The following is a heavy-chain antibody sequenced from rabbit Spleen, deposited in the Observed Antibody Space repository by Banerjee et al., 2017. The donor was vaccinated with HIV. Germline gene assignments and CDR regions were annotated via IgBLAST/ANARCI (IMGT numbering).Heavy chain of an antibody. Sequence: QSLEESGGDMVKPGASLTLTCTASGFSFSSSYYMCWVRQAPGKGLEWIGCMYPDGVGSTDYANWPKGRFTISKTSSTTVTLQMTSLTAADTATYFCARNYVNAFDPWGPGTLVTVS. J-gene: IGHJ2*01. CDR2: MYPDGVGST. V-gene: IGHV1S40*01. CDR1: GFSFSSSYY. CDR3: ARNYVNAFDP. D-gene: IGHD1-1*01.